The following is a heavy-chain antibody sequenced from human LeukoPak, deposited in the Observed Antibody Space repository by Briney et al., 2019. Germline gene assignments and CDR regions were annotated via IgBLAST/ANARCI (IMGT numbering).Heavy chain of an antibody. CDR3: AKTLKDFWSGYIQPPDY. V-gene: IGHV3-33*06. Sequence: PGGSLRLSCAASGFTFSSYGMHWVRQAPGKGLEWVAVIWYDGSNKCYADSVKGRFTISRDNSNNTLYLQMNSLRAEDTAVYYCAKTLKDFWSGYIQPPDYWGQGTLVTVSS. D-gene: IGHD3-3*01. J-gene: IGHJ4*02. CDR2: IWYDGSNK. CDR1: GFTFSSYG.